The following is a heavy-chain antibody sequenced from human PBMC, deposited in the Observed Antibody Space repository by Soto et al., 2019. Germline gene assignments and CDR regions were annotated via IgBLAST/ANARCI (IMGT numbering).Heavy chain of an antibody. Sequence: ASVKVSCKASGYTFTSYGISWVRQAPGQGLEWMGWISAYNGNTNYAQKLQGRVTMTTDTSTSTAYMELRSLRSDDTAVYYCARDEGGEYSSAPNYCYYGVDVWGQGTTVTV. V-gene: IGHV1-18*01. D-gene: IGHD6-6*01. J-gene: IGHJ6*02. CDR1: GYTFTSYG. CDR3: ARDEGGEYSSAPNYCYYGVDV. CDR2: ISAYNGNT.